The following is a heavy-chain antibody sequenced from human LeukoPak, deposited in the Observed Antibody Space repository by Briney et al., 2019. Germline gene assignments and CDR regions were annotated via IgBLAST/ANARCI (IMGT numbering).Heavy chain of an antibody. CDR3: ATAYVWDYYDSSGYSFGY. D-gene: IGHD3-22*01. CDR1: GFTFSSYA. V-gene: IGHV3-23*01. Sequence: GGSLSLSCAASGFTFSSYAMSWVRPAPGQGLEWGSAIIRSGGSTYYSDSVKGRFTISRDNSKNTLYLQMNSLRAEDTAVYCCATAYVWDYYDSSGYSFGYWGQGTLASDS. J-gene: IGHJ4*02. CDR2: IIRSGGST.